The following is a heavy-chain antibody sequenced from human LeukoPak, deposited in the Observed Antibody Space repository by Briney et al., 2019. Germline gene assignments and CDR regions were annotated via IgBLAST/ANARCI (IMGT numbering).Heavy chain of an antibody. V-gene: IGHV4-38-2*02. CDR3: ARTYGSEIYSRDY. J-gene: IGHJ4*02. Sequence: SETLSLTCTVSGYSISSGYYWGWIRQPPGKGLEWIGSIYHSGSTYYNPSLKSRVTISVDTSKNHFSLKLSSVTAADTAVYHCARTYGSEIYSRDYWGQGTLVTVSS. D-gene: IGHD3-10*01. CDR2: IYHSGST. CDR1: GYSISSGYY.